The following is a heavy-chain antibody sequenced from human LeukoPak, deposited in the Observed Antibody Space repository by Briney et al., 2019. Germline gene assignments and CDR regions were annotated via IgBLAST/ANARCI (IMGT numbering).Heavy chain of an antibody. CDR2: IRYDGSNK. V-gene: IGHV3-30*02. J-gene: IGHJ1*01. CDR3: ARGGKRAVAGTRSPQYFQH. CDR1: GFTFSSYG. Sequence: PGGSLRLSCAASGFTFSSYGMHWVRQAPGKGLEWVAFIRYDGSNKYYADSVKGRFTISRDNSKNTLYLQMNSLRAEDTAVYYCARGGKRAVAGTRSPQYFQHWGQGTVVTVSS. D-gene: IGHD6-19*01.